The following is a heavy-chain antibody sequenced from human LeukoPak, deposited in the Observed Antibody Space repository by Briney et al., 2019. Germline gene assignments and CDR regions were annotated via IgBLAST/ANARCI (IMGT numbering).Heavy chain of an antibody. D-gene: IGHD3-22*01. CDR2: IHYSGRT. V-gene: IGHV4-59*08. Sequence: SKTLSLTCSVSGGSISGYYWSWIRQPPGKGLEWIGYIHYSGRTNYSPSLKSRVTISVDTSKNQFSLKLTSVTAADTAVYYCARLVVTSGLDWFDPWGQGTLVTVSS. J-gene: IGHJ5*02. CDR3: ARLVVTSGLDWFDP. CDR1: GGSISGYY.